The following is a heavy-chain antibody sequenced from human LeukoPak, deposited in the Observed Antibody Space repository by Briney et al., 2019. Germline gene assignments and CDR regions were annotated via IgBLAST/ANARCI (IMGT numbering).Heavy chain of an antibody. CDR2: ISGSGGST. J-gene: IGHJ4*02. Sequence: GGSLRLSCAASGFIFSNYAMSWVRQAPGKGLEWVSAISGSGGSTYYADSVKGRFTISRDNSKNTLYLQMNSLRAEDTAVYYCARDTRNYYGSGSYYFDYWGQGTLVTVSS. CDR3: ARDTRNYYGSGSYYFDY. V-gene: IGHV3-23*01. D-gene: IGHD3-10*01. CDR1: GFIFSNYA.